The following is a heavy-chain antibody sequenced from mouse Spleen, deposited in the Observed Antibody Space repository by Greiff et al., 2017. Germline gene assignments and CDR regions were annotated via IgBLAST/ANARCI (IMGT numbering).Heavy chain of an antibody. V-gene: IGHV1-47*01. D-gene: IGHD2-4*01. CDR2: FHPYNDDT. Sequence: VQLQQSGAELVKPGASVKMSCKASGYTFTTYPIEWMKQNHGKSLEWIGNFHPYNDDTKYNEKFKGKATLTSDTSSSTAYMQLSSLTSEDSAIYFCARNPIRHYYAMDYWGQGTSVTVSS. J-gene: IGHJ4*01. CDR3: ARNPIRHYYAMDY. CDR1: GYTFTTYP.